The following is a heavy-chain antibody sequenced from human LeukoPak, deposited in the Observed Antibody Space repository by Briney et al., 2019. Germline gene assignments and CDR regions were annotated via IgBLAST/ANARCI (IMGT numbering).Heavy chain of an antibody. V-gene: IGHV3-48*01. CDR1: GFTFSSYS. CDR2: ISSSSSTI. CDR3: ARTFVVVTAIDAFDI. Sequence: PGGSLRLSCAASGFTFSSYSINWVRQAPGKGLEWVSYISSSSSTIYYADSVKGRFTISRDNAKNSLYLQMNSLRAEDTAVYYCARTFVVVTAIDAFDIWGQGAMVTVSS. J-gene: IGHJ3*02. D-gene: IGHD2-21*02.